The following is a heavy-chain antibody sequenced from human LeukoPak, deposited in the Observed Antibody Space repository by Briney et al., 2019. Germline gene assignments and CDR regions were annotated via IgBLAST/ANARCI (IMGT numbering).Heavy chain of an antibody. V-gene: IGHV4-61*05. D-gene: IGHD3-16*02. Sequence: SETLSLTCTVSGGSISSSTYYWGWIRQPPGKGLEWIGYIYYSGSTNYNPSLKSRVTISVDTSKNQFSLKLSSVTAADTAVYYCARGLYDYVWGSYRSPNFDYWGQGTLVTVSS. CDR3: ARGLYDYVWGSYRSPNFDY. CDR2: IYYSGST. CDR1: GGSISSSTYY. J-gene: IGHJ4*02.